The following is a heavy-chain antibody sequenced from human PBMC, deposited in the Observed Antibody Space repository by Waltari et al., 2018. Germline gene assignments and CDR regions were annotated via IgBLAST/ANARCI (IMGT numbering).Heavy chain of an antibody. J-gene: IGHJ4*02. Sequence: EVRLVESGGGLVQPGGSLRLSCLASGFRFMYYWLTWVPQAPGKGLEWVANIKQDGSERYSVDSVKGRFTISRDNTNNSLYLQMNSLRAEDTALYYCARSGFCTGDSCFSAFYYFDYWGPGILVTVSS. D-gene: IGHD2-15*01. V-gene: IGHV3-7*01. CDR2: IKQDGSER. CDR3: ARSGFCTGDSCFSAFYYFDY. CDR1: GFRFMYYW.